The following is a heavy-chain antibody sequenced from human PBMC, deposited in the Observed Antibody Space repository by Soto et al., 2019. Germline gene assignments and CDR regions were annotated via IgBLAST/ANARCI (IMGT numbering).Heavy chain of an antibody. V-gene: IGHV1-46*01. CDR3: ARADYYDSSGFYYDC. CDR1: GYIFTNHY. Sequence: QVQLVQSGAEVKKPGASVKVSCKASGYIFTNHYIHWVRQAPGQGPEWMGIINPSGGSTNYLQKFQGRITMTRDTSTSTVYMELSSLRSEDTAVYFCARADYYDSSGFYYDCWGQGSLVTVSS. CDR2: INPSGGST. D-gene: IGHD3-22*01. J-gene: IGHJ4*02.